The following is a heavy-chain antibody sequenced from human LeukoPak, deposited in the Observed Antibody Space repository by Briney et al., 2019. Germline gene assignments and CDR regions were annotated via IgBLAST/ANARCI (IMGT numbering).Heavy chain of an antibody. Sequence: VGSLRLSCAPSGFTVSINYTSWVRQAPRKGLEWVSVIDSDSSTYYGDSVKGRFTISRDKSKNTLYLQMNSVRGEDTAMYYCARNLPMLFGGQGTLVTVSS. V-gene: IGHV3-53*01. CDR3: ARNLPMLF. CDR1: GFTVSINY. J-gene: IGHJ4*02. CDR2: IDSDSST. D-gene: IGHD3-10*02.